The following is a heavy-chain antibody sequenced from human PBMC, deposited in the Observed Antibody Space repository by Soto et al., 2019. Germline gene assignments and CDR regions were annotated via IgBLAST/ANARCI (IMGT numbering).Heavy chain of an antibody. J-gene: IGHJ6*02. Sequence: ETLSLTCAVSGGSISSSNWWSWVRQPPGKGLEWIGEIYHSGSTNYNPSLKSRVTISVDKSKNQFSLKLSSVTAADTAVYYCARGHVLRYFDWLSYGMDVWGQGTTVTVSS. V-gene: IGHV4-4*02. CDR2: IYHSGST. CDR3: ARGHVLRYFDWLSYGMDV. CDR1: GGSISSSNW. D-gene: IGHD3-9*01.